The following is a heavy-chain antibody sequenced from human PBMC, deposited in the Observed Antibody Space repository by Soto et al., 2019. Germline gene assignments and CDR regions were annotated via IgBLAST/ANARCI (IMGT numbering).Heavy chain of an antibody. V-gene: IGHV3-23*01. D-gene: IGHD2-21*02. CDR2: ITGSGNTI. Sequence: DVQLLESGGGLVQPGGSLRPSGLPFDSTFTKYAMSWFPQAQGKGRGGVSGITGSGNTIEYADSVKGRFSISRDNSKNTVDLQMNSLRAEDTAMYYCAKDDVAGDGLWLVSDWGQGTLVTVS. CDR1: DSTFTKYA. J-gene: IGHJ4*02. CDR3: AKDDVAGDGLWLVSD.